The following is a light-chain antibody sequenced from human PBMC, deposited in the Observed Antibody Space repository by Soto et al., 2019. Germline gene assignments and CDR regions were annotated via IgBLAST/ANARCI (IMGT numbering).Light chain of an antibody. Sequence: QSVLTLPPSVSGAPGQRVTISCTGSSSNIGAGYDVHWYQQLPGTAPKLLIYGNSNRPSGVPDRFSGSKSGTSASLAITGLQAEDEADYYCQSYDSSLSARYVFGTGTKLTVL. J-gene: IGLJ1*01. CDR2: GNS. CDR1: SSNIGAGYD. CDR3: QSYDSSLSARYV. V-gene: IGLV1-40*01.